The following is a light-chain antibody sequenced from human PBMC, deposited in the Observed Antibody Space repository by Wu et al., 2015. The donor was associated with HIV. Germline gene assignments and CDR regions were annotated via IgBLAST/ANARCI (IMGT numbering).Light chain of an antibody. Sequence: EGVLTQSPGTLSLSPGERATLSCRASQSVSSSYIAWYQQKPGQAPRLLIYGAFTRVTGIPARFTGSGSGTDFTLTISNIEPEDFAIYYCQQRSSWPLTFGQGTRLEIK. CDR3: QQRSSWPLT. V-gene: IGKV3D-20*02. CDR2: GAF. J-gene: IGKJ5*01. CDR1: QSVSSSY.